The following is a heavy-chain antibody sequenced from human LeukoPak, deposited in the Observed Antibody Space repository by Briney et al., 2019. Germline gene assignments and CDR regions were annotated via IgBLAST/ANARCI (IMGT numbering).Heavy chain of an antibody. Sequence: GGSLRLSCAASGQTFAAPGRSFTNWWMNWVRQAPGKGLEWVANINEDGSQKYYADSVKGRFTISRDNAKNSVHLQMDSLRAEDTAFYYCVPRDEDWGQGILVTVSS. J-gene: IGHJ4*02. CDR2: INEDGSQK. CDR1: GQTFAAPGRSFTNWW. V-gene: IGHV3-7*01. CDR3: VPRDED.